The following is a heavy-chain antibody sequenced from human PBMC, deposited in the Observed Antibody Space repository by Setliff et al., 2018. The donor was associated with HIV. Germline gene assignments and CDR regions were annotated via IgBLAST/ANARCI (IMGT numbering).Heavy chain of an antibody. V-gene: IGHV4-31*03. CDR2: IYYIGNT. D-gene: IGHD3-22*01. CDR3: ARGYYDSSGYPH. J-gene: IGHJ4*02. CDR1: GGSISGGGYY. Sequence: SETLSLTCTVSGGSISGGGYYWSWIRQHPGKGLDWIGNIYYIGNTDYNPSLKSRVTISVDTSKNQFSLRLNSVTAADTAVYYCARGYYDSSGYPHWGQGTLVTVSS.